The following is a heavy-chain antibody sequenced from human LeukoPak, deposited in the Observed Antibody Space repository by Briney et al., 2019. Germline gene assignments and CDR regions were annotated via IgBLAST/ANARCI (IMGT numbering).Heavy chain of an antibody. V-gene: IGHV3-30*18. CDR2: ISYDGSNK. Sequence: GRSLRLSCAASGFTFSSYGMHWVRQAPGKGLEWVAVISYDGSNKYYADSVKGRFTISRDNSKNTLYLQMNSLRAEDTAVYYCANDPPYYYDSSGYYGYWGQGTLVTVSS. CDR3: ANDPPYYYDSSGYYGY. D-gene: IGHD3-22*01. CDR1: GFTFSSYG. J-gene: IGHJ4*02.